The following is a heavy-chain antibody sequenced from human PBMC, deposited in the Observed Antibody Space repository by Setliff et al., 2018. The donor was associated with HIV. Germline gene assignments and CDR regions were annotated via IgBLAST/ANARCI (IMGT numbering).Heavy chain of an antibody. CDR2: INPSGGST. Sequence: ASVKVSCKASGYTFTNYYIHWVRQAPGQGLEWMGIINPSGGSTNYAQKVQGRVTMTIDTPTTTAYMELRRLRSDDTAVYYCAREALPTSDYHTFDSWGQGSLVTVS. D-gene: IGHD3-16*01. V-gene: IGHV1-46*01. CDR3: AREALPTSDYHTFDS. J-gene: IGHJ4*02. CDR1: GYTFTNYY.